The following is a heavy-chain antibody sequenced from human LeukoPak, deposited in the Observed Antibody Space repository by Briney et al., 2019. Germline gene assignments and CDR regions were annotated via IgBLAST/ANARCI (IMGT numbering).Heavy chain of an antibody. CDR3: ARVSHDIVVVPAAIGRSYYFDY. D-gene: IGHD2-2*02. V-gene: IGHV4-34*01. CDR2: INHSGST. Sequence: SETLSLTCAVYSGSFSGYYWSWIRQPPGKGLEWIGEINHSGSTNYNPSLKSRVTISVDTSKNQFSLKLSSVTAADTAVYYCARVSHDIVVVPAAIGRSYYFDYWGQGTLVTVSS. CDR1: SGSFSGYY. J-gene: IGHJ4*02.